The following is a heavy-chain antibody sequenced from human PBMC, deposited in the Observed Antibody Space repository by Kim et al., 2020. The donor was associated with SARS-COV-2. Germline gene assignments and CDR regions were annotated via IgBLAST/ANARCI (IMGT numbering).Heavy chain of an antibody. CDR2: IRSKAYGGTT. V-gene: IGHV3-49*03. Sequence: SLRLSCTASGFTFGDYAMSWFRQAPGKGLEWVGFIRSKAYGGTTEYAASVKGRFTISRDDSKSIAYLQMNSLKTEDTAVYYCTRGITMVRGYYYGMDVWGQGTTVTVSS. J-gene: IGHJ6*02. CDR3: TRGITMVRGYYYGMDV. D-gene: IGHD3-10*01. CDR1: GFTFGDYA.